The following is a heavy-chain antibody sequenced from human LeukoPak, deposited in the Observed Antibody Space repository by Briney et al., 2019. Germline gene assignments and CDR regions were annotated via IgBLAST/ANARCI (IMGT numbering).Heavy chain of an antibody. J-gene: IGHJ5*02. CDR3: AKSYKGSANWFDP. CDR1: GFTFTNFA. D-gene: IGHD1-1*01. CDR2: ISFDGNDE. Sequence: GGSLRLSCTASGFTFTNFAMHWVRQAPGKGLEWVAFISFDGNDEEYAESVKGRFTISRDNSKHMVYLQMNSLRAEDTAVYYCAKSYKGSANWFDPWGQGTLVTVSS. V-gene: IGHV3-30*18.